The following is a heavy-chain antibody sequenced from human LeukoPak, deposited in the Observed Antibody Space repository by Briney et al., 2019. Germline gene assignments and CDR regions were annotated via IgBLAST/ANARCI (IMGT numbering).Heavy chain of an antibody. Sequence: GFLRLPCSSSGITVSSNYIGLVRQAPGKGLEWVSVIYSGGSTYYADSVKGRFTISRDNSKNTLYLQMNSLRAEDTAVYYCARDLIRPQRKFDYWGQGTLVTVSS. V-gene: IGHV3-66*01. CDR1: GITVSSNY. D-gene: IGHD2-21*01. CDR2: IYSGGST. J-gene: IGHJ4*02. CDR3: ARDLIRPQRKFDY.